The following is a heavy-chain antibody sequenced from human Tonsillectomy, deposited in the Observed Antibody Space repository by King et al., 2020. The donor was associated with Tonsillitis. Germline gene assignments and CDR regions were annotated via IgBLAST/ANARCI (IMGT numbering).Heavy chain of an antibody. CDR2: IYTSGST. Sequence: VQLQESGPGLVKPSQTLSLTCTVSGGSISSGSYYWSWIRQPAGKGLEWIGRIYTSGSTNYNPSLKSRVTISVDTSKNQFSLKLSSVTAADTAVYYCARLYYGSGSPGKNWFDPWGQGTLVTVSS. V-gene: IGHV4-61*02. D-gene: IGHD3-10*01. CDR3: ARLYYGSGSPGKNWFDP. J-gene: IGHJ5*02. CDR1: GGSISSGSYY.